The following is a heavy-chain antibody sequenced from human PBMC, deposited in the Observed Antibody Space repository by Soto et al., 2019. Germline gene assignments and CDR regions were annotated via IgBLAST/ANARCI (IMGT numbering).Heavy chain of an antibody. D-gene: IGHD6-19*01. CDR1: GFTFSSYG. Sequence: QVQLVESGGGVVQPGGSLRLSCAASGFTFSSYGMHWVREAPGKGLEWVAVIWYDGSNKYYADSVKGRFTISRDNSKNTLYLQMNSLRAEDTAVYYCAREGVAVAGRGYFDYWGQGTLVTVSS. J-gene: IGHJ4*02. V-gene: IGHV3-33*01. CDR2: IWYDGSNK. CDR3: AREGVAVAGRGYFDY.